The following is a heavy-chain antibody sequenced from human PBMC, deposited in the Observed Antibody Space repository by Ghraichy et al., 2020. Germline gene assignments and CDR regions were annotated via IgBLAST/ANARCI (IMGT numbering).Heavy chain of an antibody. V-gene: IGHV3-23*01. CDR2: ISGSGGST. Sequence: GGSLRLSCAASGFTFSSYAMSWVRQAPGKGLEWVLAISGSGGSTYYADSVKGRFTISRDNSKNTLYLQMNSLRAEDTAVYYCAKVAVAGHYYYYGMDVWGQGTTVTVSS. J-gene: IGHJ6*02. CDR1: GFTFSSYA. D-gene: IGHD6-19*01. CDR3: AKVAVAGHYYYYGMDV.